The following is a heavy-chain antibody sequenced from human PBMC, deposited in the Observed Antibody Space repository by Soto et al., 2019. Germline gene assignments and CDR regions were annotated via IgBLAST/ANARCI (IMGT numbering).Heavy chain of an antibody. Sequence: QVQLVESGGGVVQPGRSLRLSCAASGFTFSSYGIHWVRQAPGKGLEWVAVISYDGSNKYYADSVKGRFTISRDNSKNTLYLQMNSLRAEDTAVYYCAKDQGGSYHGYFQHWGQGTLVTVSS. CDR2: ISYDGSNK. V-gene: IGHV3-30*18. CDR3: AKDQGGSYHGYFQH. J-gene: IGHJ1*01. D-gene: IGHD1-26*01. CDR1: GFTFSSYG.